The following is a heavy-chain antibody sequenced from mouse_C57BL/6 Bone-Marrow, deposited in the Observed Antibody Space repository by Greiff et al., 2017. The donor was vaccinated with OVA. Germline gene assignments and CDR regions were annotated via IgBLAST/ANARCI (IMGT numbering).Heavy chain of an antibody. CDR2: INPYNGGT. CDR3: ARGFFAMDY. Sequence: EVQLQQSGSVLVKPGASVKMSCKASGYTFTDYYMNWVKQSHGKSLEWIGVINPYNGGTSYNQKFKGKATLTVDKSSSTAYMELNSLTSEDSAVYYCARGFFAMDYWGQGTSVTVSS. J-gene: IGHJ4*01. V-gene: IGHV1-19*01. CDR1: GYTFTDYY.